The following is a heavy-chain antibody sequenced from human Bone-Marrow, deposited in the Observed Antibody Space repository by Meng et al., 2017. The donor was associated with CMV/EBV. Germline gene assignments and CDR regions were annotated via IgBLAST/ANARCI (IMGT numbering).Heavy chain of an antibody. CDR3: ASWQG. Sequence: GGSLRLSCAASGFTFSSYGMHWVRQAPGKGLEWVSAISGSGNNIYYGDSVKGRFTISRDNSKNTLYLQMSSLRVDDTAVYYCASWQGWGQGTLVTVSS. V-gene: IGHV3-23*01. CDR2: ISGSGNNI. J-gene: IGHJ4*02. CDR1: GFTFSSYG.